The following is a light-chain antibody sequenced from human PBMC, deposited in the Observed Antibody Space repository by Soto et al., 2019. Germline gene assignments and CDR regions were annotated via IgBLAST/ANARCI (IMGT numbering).Light chain of an antibody. CDR3: QQSYSTPWT. CDR2: AAS. CDR1: QSISSY. J-gene: IGKJ1*01. V-gene: IGKV1-39*01. Sequence: DIQMTQPPSSLSASVGDRVTIPCRASQSISSYLNWYQQKPGKAPKLLIYAASSLQSGVPSRFSGSGSGTDFTLTISSLQPEDFATYYCQQSYSTPWTFGQGTKVDIK.